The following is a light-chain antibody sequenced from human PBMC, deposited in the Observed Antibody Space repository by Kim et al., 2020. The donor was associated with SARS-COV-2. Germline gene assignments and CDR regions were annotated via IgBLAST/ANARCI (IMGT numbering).Light chain of an antibody. CDR3: QQRSNWLT. V-gene: IGKV3-11*01. CDR2: DAS. J-gene: IGKJ4*01. Sequence: LSLSPGESATLSCRASQSVSSYLAWYQQKPGQAPRLLIYDASNRATGIPARFSGSGSGTDFTLTISSLEPEDFAVYYCQQRSNWLTFGGGTKV. CDR1: QSVSSY.